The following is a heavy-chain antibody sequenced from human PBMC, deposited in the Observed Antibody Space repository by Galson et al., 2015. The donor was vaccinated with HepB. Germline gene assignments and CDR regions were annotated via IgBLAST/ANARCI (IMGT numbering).Heavy chain of an antibody. Sequence: SLRLSCAASGFTFNSYAMHWVRQAPGKGLQWVAAITYDGTNKFYACSVKGRFTISRDNSENTLFLHMNSLRPEDTALYYCVKGGGNSAIRGRGGFDYWGQGALVTVSS. CDR2: ITYDGTNK. CDR3: VKGGGNSAIRGRGGFDY. CDR1: GFTFNSYA. J-gene: IGHJ4*02. D-gene: IGHD1-26*01. V-gene: IGHV3-30*04.